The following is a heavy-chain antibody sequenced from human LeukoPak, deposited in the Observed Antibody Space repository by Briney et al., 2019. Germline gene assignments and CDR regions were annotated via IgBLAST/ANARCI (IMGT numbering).Heavy chain of an antibody. Sequence: QTGGSLRLSCAASGFTFSSYAMSWVRQAPGKGLEWVSAISGSGGSTYYADSVKGRFTISRDNSKNTLYLQMNSLRAEDTAVYFCASYGSWYVSYYFDYWGQGALVTVSS. CDR3: ASYGSWYVSYYFDY. CDR2: ISGSGGST. D-gene: IGHD6-13*01. V-gene: IGHV3-23*01. J-gene: IGHJ4*02. CDR1: GFTFSSYA.